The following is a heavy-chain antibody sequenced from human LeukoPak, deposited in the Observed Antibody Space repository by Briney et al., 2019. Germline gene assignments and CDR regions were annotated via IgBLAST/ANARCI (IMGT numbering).Heavy chain of an antibody. CDR1: GGSISSGDYY. CDR2: IYYSGTT. Sequence: SETLSLTCTVSGGSISSGDYYWSWIRQHPGKGLEWIGHIYYSGTTYNNPSLESRVTISVDTSKNQFSLKLSSVTAADTAVYYCARYGSNAHDYWGQGTLVTVSS. CDR3: ARYGSNAHDY. D-gene: IGHD4-23*01. V-gene: IGHV4-31*03. J-gene: IGHJ4*02.